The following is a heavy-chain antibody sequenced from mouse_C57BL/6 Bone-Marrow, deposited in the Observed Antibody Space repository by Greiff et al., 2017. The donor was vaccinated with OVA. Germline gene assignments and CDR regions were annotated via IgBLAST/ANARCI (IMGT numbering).Heavy chain of an antibody. V-gene: IGHV1-39*01. CDR3: AREAYYSNRAWFAY. CDR1: GYSFTDYN. CDR2: INPNYGTT. Sequence: VQLKQSGPELVKPGASVKISCKASGYSFTDYNMNWVKQSNGKSLEWIGVINPNYGTTSYNQKFKGKATLTVDQSSSTAYMQLNSLTSEDSAVYYCAREAYYSNRAWFAYWGQGTLVTVSA. J-gene: IGHJ3*01. D-gene: IGHD2-5*01.